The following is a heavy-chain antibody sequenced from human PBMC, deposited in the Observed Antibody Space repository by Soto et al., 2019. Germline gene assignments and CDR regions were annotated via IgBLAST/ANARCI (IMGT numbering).Heavy chain of an antibody. Sequence: QVQLVESGGGVVQPGRSLRLSCAASGFSFNVHGMHWVRQAPGKGLEWVAVIWNDGSKTDYVDSVKGRFTVSRDNSKNTLFLQRRSLRAEDTAVYYCARAPSYVWETFRYTGDFDMCGEGTMFTVSS. J-gene: IGHJ3*02. CDR1: GFSFNVHG. D-gene: IGHD3-16*02. V-gene: IGHV3-33*03. CDR3: ARAPSYVWETFRYTGDFDM. CDR2: IWNDGSKT.